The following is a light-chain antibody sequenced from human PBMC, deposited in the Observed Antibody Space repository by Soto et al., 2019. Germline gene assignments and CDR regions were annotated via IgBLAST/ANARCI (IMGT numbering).Light chain of an antibody. CDR1: SSDIGYYNY. CDR2: EVS. J-gene: IGLJ2*01. V-gene: IGLV2-14*01. CDR3: SSYTTSSTVI. Sequence: QSALTQPASVSGSPGQSITISCTGTSSDIGYYNYVSWYQQYPGKAPQLMIYEVSNRPSGVSNRFSGSKSGNTVSLTISGLQAEDEANYYCSSYTTSSTVIFGGGTQLTVL.